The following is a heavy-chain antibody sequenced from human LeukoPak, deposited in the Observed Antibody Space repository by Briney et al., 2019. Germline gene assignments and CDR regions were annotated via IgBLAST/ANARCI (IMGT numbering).Heavy chain of an antibody. Sequence: GASVKVSCKASGYTFTSYGISWVRQAPGQGLEWMGWISAYNGNTNYAQKLQGRVTMTTDTSTSTAYMELRSLRSDDTAVYYCAKDRLLWFGERTETPNFDYWGQGTLVTVSS. CDR3: AKDRLLWFGERTETPNFDY. CDR2: ISAYNGNT. D-gene: IGHD3-10*01. V-gene: IGHV1-18*01. J-gene: IGHJ4*02. CDR1: GYTFTSYG.